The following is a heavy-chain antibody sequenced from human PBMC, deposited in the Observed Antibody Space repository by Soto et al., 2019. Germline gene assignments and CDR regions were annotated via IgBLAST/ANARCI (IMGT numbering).Heavy chain of an antibody. CDR3: AKDQYYDSSGYDFDY. D-gene: IGHD3-22*01. V-gene: IGHV3-9*01. Sequence: GGSLRLSCAASGFTFDDYAMHWVRQAPGKGLEWVSGISWNSGSIGYADSVKGRFTISRDNAKNSLYLQMNSLRAEDTALYYCAKDQYYDSSGYDFDYWGEGTLVPVSS. CDR1: GFTFDDYA. J-gene: IGHJ4*02. CDR2: ISWNSGSI.